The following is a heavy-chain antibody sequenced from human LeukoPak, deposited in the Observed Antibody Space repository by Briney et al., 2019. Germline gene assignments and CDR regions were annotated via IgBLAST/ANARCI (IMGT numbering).Heavy chain of an antibody. D-gene: IGHD2-21*02. V-gene: IGHV3-30*04. J-gene: IGHJ4*02. CDR3: ARDHCGGDCYLDY. CDR1: GFTFSSYA. CDR2: ISYDGSNK. Sequence: GGSLRLSCAASGFTFSSYAMHWVRQAPGKGLEWVALISYDGSNKYYADSVKGRFTISRDNSKNTLYLQMNSLRAEDTAVYYCARDHCGGDCYLDYWGQGTLVTVSS.